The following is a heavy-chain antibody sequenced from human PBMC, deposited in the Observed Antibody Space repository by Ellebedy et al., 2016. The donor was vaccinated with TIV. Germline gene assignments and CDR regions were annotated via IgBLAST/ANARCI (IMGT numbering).Heavy chain of an antibody. CDR3: AKDLGFAMDV. J-gene: IGHJ6*02. V-gene: IGHV3-30*02. CDR1: GFSFSRNI. D-gene: IGHD7-27*01. Sequence: PGGSLRLSCAASGFSFSRNIMNWVRQAPGKGLEWVAIAHNDETYKFYADSVKGRFTVSRDNSGNTAYLHMSSLRVEDTAVYYCAKDLGFAMDVWGQGTTVTVSS. CDR2: AHNDETYK.